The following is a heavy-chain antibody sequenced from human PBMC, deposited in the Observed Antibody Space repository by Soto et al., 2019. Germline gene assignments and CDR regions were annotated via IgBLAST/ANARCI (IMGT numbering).Heavy chain of an antibody. D-gene: IGHD3-22*01. J-gene: IGHJ4*02. CDR2: IWYDGSNK. CDR1: GFTFSSYG. CDR3: ARDGYYYDSSGYKGFDY. V-gene: IGHV3-33*01. Sequence: QVQLVESGGGVVQPGRSLRLSCAASGFTFSSYGMHWVRQAPGKGLEWVAVIWYDGSNKYYADSVKGRFTISRDNSKNTLYLQMNSRRAEDTAVYYCARDGYYYDSSGYKGFDYWGQGTLVTVSS.